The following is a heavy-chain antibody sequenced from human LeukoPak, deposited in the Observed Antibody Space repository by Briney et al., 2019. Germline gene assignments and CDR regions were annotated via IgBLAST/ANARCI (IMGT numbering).Heavy chain of an antibody. CDR1: GYSFTTYW. D-gene: IGHD4-17*01. V-gene: IGHV5-51*01. CDR3: ARWACGAKYFFDY. J-gene: IGHJ4*02. Sequence: GESLKISCKGSGYSFTTYWIVWVRQMPGKGLEWMGIIYPGDSDTKYSPSFQGQVTISADKSISIAYLQWGSLKASDTAMYYCARWACGAKYFFDYWGQGTLVTVSS. CDR2: IYPGDSDT.